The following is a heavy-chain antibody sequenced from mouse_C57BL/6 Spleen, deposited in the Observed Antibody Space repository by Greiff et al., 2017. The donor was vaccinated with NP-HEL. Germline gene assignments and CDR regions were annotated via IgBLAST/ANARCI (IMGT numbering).Heavy chain of an antibody. Sequence: QVQLQQPGAELVMPGASVKLSCKASGYTFTSYWMHWVKQRPGPGLEWIGEIDPSDSYTNYNQKFKGKSTLTVDKSSSTAYMQLSSLTSEDSAVYYCARRDYGSSYGFAYWGQGTLVTVSA. CDR3: ARRDYGSSYGFAY. D-gene: IGHD1-1*01. J-gene: IGHJ3*01. V-gene: IGHV1-69*01. CDR2: IDPSDSYT. CDR1: GYTFTSYW.